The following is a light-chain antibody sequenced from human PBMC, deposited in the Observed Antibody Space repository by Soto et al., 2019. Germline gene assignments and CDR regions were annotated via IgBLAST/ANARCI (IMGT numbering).Light chain of an antibody. Sequence: QSVLTQPASVSGSRGQSITISCTGTSSDVGTYNYVSWYQQHPGKAPKVMIYDVSNRPSGVSNRFSGSKSGNTASLTISGLQAEDKADYYCSSYTGSSTSVIFGGGTKLTVL. V-gene: IGLV2-14*03. CDR3: SSYTGSSTSVI. J-gene: IGLJ2*01. CDR2: DVS. CDR1: SSDVGTYNY.